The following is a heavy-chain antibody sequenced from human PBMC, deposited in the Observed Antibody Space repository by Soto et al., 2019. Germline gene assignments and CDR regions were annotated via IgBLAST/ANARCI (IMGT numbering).Heavy chain of an antibody. D-gene: IGHD3-10*01. CDR1: GGTFSSYA. CDR3: ARAAAVYYYGSWSYYTPFDY. CDR2: IIPIFGTA. J-gene: IGHJ4*02. V-gene: IGHV1-69*01. Sequence: QVQLVQSGAEVKKPGSSVKVSCKASGGTFSSYAISWVRQAPGQGLECMGGIIPIFGTANYAQKFQGRVTITADESTSTAYMELSSLRSEDTAVYYCARAAAVYYYGSWSYYTPFDYWGQGTLVTVSS.